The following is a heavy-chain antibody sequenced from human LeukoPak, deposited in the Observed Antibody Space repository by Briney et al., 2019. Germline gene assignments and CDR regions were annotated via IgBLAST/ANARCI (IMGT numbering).Heavy chain of an antibody. D-gene: IGHD3-10*01. Sequence: GGSLRLSCAASGYTFTSYAMNWVRQAPGQGLEWMGWINTNTGNPTYAQGFTGRFVFSLDTSVSTAYLQISSLKAEDTAVYYCARELVVYGSGSYVWGQGTTVTVSS. CDR2: INTNTGNP. V-gene: IGHV7-4-1*02. CDR1: GYTFTSYA. J-gene: IGHJ6*02. CDR3: ARELVVYGSGSYV.